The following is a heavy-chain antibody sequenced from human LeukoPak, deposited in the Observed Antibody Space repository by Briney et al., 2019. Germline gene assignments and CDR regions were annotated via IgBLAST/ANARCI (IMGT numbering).Heavy chain of an antibody. V-gene: IGHV1-2*02. CDR1: GYTFTGYY. CDR3: ARGYDSSGYYYIPYNWFDP. J-gene: IGHJ5*02. Sequence: GASVKVSCKASGYTFTGYYMHWVRQAPGQGLEWMGWINPNSGGTNYAQKFQGRVTMTRDTSISTAYMELSRLRSDDTAVYYCARGYDSSGYYYIPYNWFDPWGQGTLVTVSS. D-gene: IGHD3-22*01. CDR2: INPNSGGT.